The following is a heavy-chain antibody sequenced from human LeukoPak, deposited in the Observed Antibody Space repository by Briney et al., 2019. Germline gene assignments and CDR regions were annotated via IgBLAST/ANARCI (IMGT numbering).Heavy chain of an antibody. CDR3: ARKFFGSGSYPVF. CDR1: GFSFDTYA. Sequence: GGSLRLSCAASGFSFDTYAMHWVRQAPGQGLEWVALIWHDGSHKFYSNSVRGQFTISRDNSKNTVYLQMNNLRPDDTAVYYGARKFFGSGSYPVFWGQGPRVTVSS. CDR2: IWHDGSHK. D-gene: IGHD3-10*01. V-gene: IGHV3-33*01. J-gene: IGHJ4*02.